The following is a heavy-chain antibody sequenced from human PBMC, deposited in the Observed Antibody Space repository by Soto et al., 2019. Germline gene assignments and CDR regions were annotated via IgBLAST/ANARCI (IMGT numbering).Heavy chain of an antibody. Sequence: QVQLQESGPGLVKPSQTLSLTCTVSGGSISSGGYYWSWIRQHPGKGLEWIGYIYYSGSTYYNPSLKSRVTISVDTSKNQFSLKLSSVTAADTAVYYCASLELGPVEEGYWYFDLWGRGTLVTVSS. V-gene: IGHV4-31*03. CDR1: GGSISSGGYY. D-gene: IGHD7-27*01. CDR2: IYYSGST. J-gene: IGHJ2*01. CDR3: ASLELGPVEEGYWYFDL.